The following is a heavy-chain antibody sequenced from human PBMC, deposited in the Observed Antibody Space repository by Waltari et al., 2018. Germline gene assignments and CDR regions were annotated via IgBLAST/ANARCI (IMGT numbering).Heavy chain of an antibody. V-gene: IGHV4-39*01. CDR2: ISYSGTT. D-gene: IGHD2-15*01. CDR3: ARRSGSGGSGYFDY. CDR1: GGSISSSGLY. J-gene: IGHJ4*02. Sequence: QLQLQESGPGLVKPSETLSLTCTVSGGSISSSGLYWGWIRQPPGKEPEWIASISYSGTTNYNPSLKSRGDISADTSMNQFSLRVTSVTAADTAVYYCARRSGSGGSGYFDYWGQGTLVTVSS.